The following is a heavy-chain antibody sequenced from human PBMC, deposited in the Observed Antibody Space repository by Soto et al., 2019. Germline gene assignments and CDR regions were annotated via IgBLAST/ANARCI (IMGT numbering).Heavy chain of an antibody. CDR2: IVVGSGDT. CDR1: GFTFSSSA. J-gene: IGHJ6*02. D-gene: IGHD2-2*01. V-gene: IGHV1-58*01. CDR3: AAIYPCRRTCCYSIFQRIMDV. Sequence: QMQLVQSGPEVKKPGTSVKVSCKASGFTFSSSAVQWVRQARGQRLEYIGWIVVGSGDTNYAQKYHGRVTITRDMSTRTAYMELGCLRSDDKAVYFCAAIYPCRRTCCYSIFQRIMDVFCQGATGTVSS.